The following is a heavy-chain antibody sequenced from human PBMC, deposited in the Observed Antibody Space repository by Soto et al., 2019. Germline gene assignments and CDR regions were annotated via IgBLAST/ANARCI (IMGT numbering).Heavy chain of an antibody. CDR3: AREGYDYVWGSYRYTRFAY. Sequence: SETVSLTCTVSGCCISSYYWSWIQQPPGKGLEWIGYIYYSGSTNYNPSLKSRVTISVDTSKNQFSLKLSSVTAADTAVDYCAREGYDYVWGSYRYTRFAYWGQGTLVTVSS. V-gene: IGHV4-59*01. J-gene: IGHJ4*02. CDR2: IYYSGST. CDR1: GCCISSYY. D-gene: IGHD3-16*02.